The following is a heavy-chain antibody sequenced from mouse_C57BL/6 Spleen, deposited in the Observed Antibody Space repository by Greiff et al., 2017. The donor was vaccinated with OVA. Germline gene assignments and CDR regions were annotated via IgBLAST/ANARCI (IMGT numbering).Heavy chain of an antibody. Sequence: QVHVKQSGAELVKPGASVKLSCKASGYTFTEYTIHWVKQRSGQGLEWIGWFYPGSGSIKYNEKFKDKATLTADKSSSTVYMELSRLTSEDSAVYFCARHEEKGRGFAYWGQGTLVTVSA. CDR3: ARHEEKGRGFAY. J-gene: IGHJ3*01. D-gene: IGHD1-1*01. CDR2: FYPGSGSI. V-gene: IGHV1-62-2*01. CDR1: GYTFTEYT.